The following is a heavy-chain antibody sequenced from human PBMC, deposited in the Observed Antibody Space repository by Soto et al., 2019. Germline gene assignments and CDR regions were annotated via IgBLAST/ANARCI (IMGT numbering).Heavy chain of an antibody. Sequence: SETLSLTCSVSGDSISNSRFYWAWIRQPPGEGLEWIGSIYHTGNAYYNPSLESRVTIFVDTSKNQFSLKLTSVTAADTALYYCARDYFDSSDYTTNWFDPWGQGTPVTVSS. CDR1: GDSISNSRFY. D-gene: IGHD3-22*01. CDR2: IYHTGNA. J-gene: IGHJ5*02. V-gene: IGHV4-39*01. CDR3: ARDYFDSSDYTTNWFDP.